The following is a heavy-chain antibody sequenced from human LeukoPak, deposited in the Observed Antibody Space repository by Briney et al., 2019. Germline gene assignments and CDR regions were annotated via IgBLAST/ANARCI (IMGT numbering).Heavy chain of an antibody. CDR2: ISYSGST. CDR1: GVSISSSSYY. D-gene: IGHD3-3*01. Sequence: PSETLSLTCTVSGVSISSSSYYWGWIRQPPGKGLEWIASISYSGSTYYNPSLKSRVTISVDTSKNQFSLKLSSVTAADTAVYYCARGRPVLRFFSVWGQGTLVTVSS. CDR3: ARGRPVLRFFSV. V-gene: IGHV4-39*07. J-gene: IGHJ4*02.